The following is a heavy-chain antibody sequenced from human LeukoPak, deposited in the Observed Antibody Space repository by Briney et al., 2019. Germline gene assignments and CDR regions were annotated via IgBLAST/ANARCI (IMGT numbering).Heavy chain of an antibody. V-gene: IGHV3-53*01. Sequence: GSLRLSCAASGFTVSSNYMSWVRQAPGKGLEWVSVIYSGGSTYYADSVKGRFTISRDNSKNTLYLQMNSLRAEDTAVYYCARDQAGGWFDPWGQGTLVTVSS. D-gene: IGHD1-14*01. J-gene: IGHJ5*02. CDR3: ARDQAGGWFDP. CDR1: GFTVSSNY. CDR2: IYSGGST.